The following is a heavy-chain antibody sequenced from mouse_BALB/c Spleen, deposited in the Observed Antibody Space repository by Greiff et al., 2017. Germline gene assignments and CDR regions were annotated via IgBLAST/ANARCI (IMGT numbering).Heavy chain of an antibody. J-gene: IGHJ4*01. CDR1: GFTFSSFG. CDR3: AREGTTVVAPYYYAMDY. Sequence: EVMLVESGGGLVQPGGSRKLSCAASGFTFSSFGMHWVRQAPEKGLEWVAYISSGSSTIYYADTVKGRFTISRDNPKNTRFLQMTSLRSEDTAMYYCAREGTTVVAPYYYAMDYWGQGTSVTVSS. D-gene: IGHD1-1*01. CDR2: ISSGSSTI. V-gene: IGHV5-17*02.